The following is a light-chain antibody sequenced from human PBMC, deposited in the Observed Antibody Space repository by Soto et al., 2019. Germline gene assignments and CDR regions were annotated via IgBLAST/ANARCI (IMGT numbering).Light chain of an antibody. Sequence: DIQMTQSPSTLSASIGDRVTITCRASQNIHSGLAWHQQKPGQAPKLLIYKASKLQGGVPSRFSGSGSGTEFTLTISGLQPDDFGSYYCQQYDNFLRTFGQGTKVDIK. J-gene: IGKJ1*01. CDR3: QQYDNFLRT. CDR1: QNIHSG. V-gene: IGKV1-5*03. CDR2: KAS.